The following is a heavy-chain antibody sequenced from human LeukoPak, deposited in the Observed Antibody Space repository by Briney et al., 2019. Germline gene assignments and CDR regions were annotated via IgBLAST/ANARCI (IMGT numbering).Heavy chain of an antibody. CDR2: IYYSGTT. CDR3: ARQTAKNVDTARFDS. V-gene: IGHV4-59*08. D-gene: IGHD5-18*01. Sequence: KPSETLSLTCAISGGSINNYYWSWIRQPPGKGLEWIGYIYYSGTTNYSPSLNSRVNISLDMAKNQFSLRLSSVTAADTAVYYCARQTAKNVDTARFDSWGQGTLVTVSS. J-gene: IGHJ4*02. CDR1: GGSINNYY.